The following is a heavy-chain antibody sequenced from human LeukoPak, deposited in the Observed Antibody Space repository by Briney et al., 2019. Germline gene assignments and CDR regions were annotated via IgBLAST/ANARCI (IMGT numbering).Heavy chain of an antibody. Sequence: PSETLSLTCTVSGGSISSIDYYWGWIRQPPGRGLEWIGSIYYSGSTYYNPSLKSRVTISVDTSKNQFSLKLSSVTAADTAVYYCARYTGYSYDIGYFDYWGQGTLVTVSS. CDR2: IYYSGST. CDR1: GGSISSIDYY. D-gene: IGHD5-18*01. J-gene: IGHJ4*02. V-gene: IGHV4-39*01. CDR3: ARYTGYSYDIGYFDY.